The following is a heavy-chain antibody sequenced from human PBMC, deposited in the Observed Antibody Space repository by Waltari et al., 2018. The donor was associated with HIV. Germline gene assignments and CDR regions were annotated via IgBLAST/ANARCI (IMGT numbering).Heavy chain of an antibody. CDR3: ARDGNSRGFDI. D-gene: IGHD1-7*01. J-gene: IGHJ3*02. Sequence: QVQLVESGGGVVQPGRSLTLSCAASGFTFSSYGMPWVRQAPGKGLEWVAVIWYDESNKYYADSVKGRFTISRDNSKNTLYLQMNSLRAEDTAVYYCARDGNSRGFDIWGQGTMVTVSS. V-gene: IGHV3-33*01. CDR1: GFTFSSYG. CDR2: IWYDESNK.